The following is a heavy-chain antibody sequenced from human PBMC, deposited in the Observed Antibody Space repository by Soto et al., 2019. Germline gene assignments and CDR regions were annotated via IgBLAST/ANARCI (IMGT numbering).Heavy chain of an antibody. D-gene: IGHD3-10*01. CDR3: ARGGGLSGLATYYYYGMDV. J-gene: IGHJ6*02. CDR2: MNPNSGNT. V-gene: IGHV1-8*01. CDR1: GYTFTSYD. Sequence: GASVKVSCKASGYTFTSYDINWVRQATGQGLEWMGWMNPNSGNTGYAQKFQGRVTMTRNTSISTAYMELSSLRSEDTAVYYCARGGGLSGLATYYYYGMDVWGQGTMVTVSS.